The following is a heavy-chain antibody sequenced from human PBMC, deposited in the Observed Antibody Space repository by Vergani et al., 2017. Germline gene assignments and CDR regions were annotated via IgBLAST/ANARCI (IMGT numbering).Heavy chain of an antibody. CDR2: INPNSGGT. D-gene: IGHD6-13*01. Sequence: QVQLVQSGAEVKKPGASVKVSCKASGYTFTGYYMHWVRPAPGQGLEWMGWINPNSGGTNYAQKFQGRVTMTRDTSISTAYMELSRLRSDDTAVYYCAREPPIAAAGYYYDGMDVGGQGTTVTVSS. V-gene: IGHV1-2*02. CDR1: GYTFTGYY. CDR3: AREPPIAAAGYYYDGMDV. J-gene: IGHJ6*02.